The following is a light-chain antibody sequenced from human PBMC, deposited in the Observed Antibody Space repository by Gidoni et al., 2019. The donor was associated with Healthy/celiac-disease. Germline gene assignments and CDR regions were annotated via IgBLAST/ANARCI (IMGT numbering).Light chain of an antibody. CDR1: QSIPSY. Sequence: DIQRTQSPSSLSASVGDRLTISYRASQSIPSYLTGYKQKPGKAPKLLIYAPSSLQSGVPSRFSGSGSGTDFTLTISSLQPEDFATYYCQQSYSTPRTFGQGTKVEIK. CDR2: APS. V-gene: IGKV1-39*01. CDR3: QQSYSTPRT. J-gene: IGKJ1*01.